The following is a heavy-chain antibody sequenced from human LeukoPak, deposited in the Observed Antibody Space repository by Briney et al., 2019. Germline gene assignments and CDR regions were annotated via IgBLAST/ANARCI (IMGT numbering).Heavy chain of an antibody. J-gene: IGHJ6*03. CDR1: GYSFTSYW. V-gene: IGHV5-51*01. CDR3: ARTGPVGATPYYYYYMDV. CDR2: IYPGDSDT. Sequence: KSGESLKISCKGSGYSFTSYWIGWVRQMPGKGLEWMGIIYPGDSDTRYSPSFQGQVTISADKSISTAYLQWSSLEATDTAMYYCARTGPVGATPYYYYYMDVWGKGTTVTISS. D-gene: IGHD1-26*01.